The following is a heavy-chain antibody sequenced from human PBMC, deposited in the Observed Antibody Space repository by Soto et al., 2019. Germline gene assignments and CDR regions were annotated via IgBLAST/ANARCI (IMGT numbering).Heavy chain of an antibody. Sequence: GGSLRLSCAASGFTFSSYGMHWVRQAPGKGLEWVAVIWYDGSNKYYADSVKGRFTISRDNSKNTLYLQMNSLRAEDTAVYYCAREYVYSGSYPNWFDPWGQGTLVTAPQ. J-gene: IGHJ5*02. CDR2: IWYDGSNK. CDR1: GFTFSSYG. D-gene: IGHD1-26*01. CDR3: AREYVYSGSYPNWFDP. V-gene: IGHV3-33*01.